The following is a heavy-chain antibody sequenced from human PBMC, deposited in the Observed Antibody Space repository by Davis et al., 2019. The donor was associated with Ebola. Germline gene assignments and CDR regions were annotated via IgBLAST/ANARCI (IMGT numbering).Heavy chain of an antibody. CDR3: ARARGCSGGSCHNFDY. CDR1: GFTFSDYY. CDR2: INQDGIQK. D-gene: IGHD2-15*01. J-gene: IGHJ4*02. V-gene: IGHV3-7*03. Sequence: PGASLRLSCAASGFTFSDYYMSWIRQAPGKGLEWVANINQDGIQKCSVDSVKGRFTISRDNAKNSLYLQMSSLRGEDTAVYYCARARGCSGGSCHNFDYWGQGILVTVSS.